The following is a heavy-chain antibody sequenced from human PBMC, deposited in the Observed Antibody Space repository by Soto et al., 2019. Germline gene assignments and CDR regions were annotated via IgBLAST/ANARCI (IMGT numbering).Heavy chain of an antibody. D-gene: IGHD2-8*01. CDR2: INPKSGGT. J-gene: IGHJ6*02. CDR3: ARGDSTDCSNGVCSFFYNLDMDV. Sequence: ASVKVSCKASGYSFTDYHIHWVRQAPGQGLEWLGRINPKSGGTSTAQKFQGWVTMTTDTSISTASMELTRLISDDTAIYYCARGDSTDCSNGVCSFFYNLDMDVCGQRTTVTVSS. CDR1: GYSFTDYH. V-gene: IGHV1-2*04.